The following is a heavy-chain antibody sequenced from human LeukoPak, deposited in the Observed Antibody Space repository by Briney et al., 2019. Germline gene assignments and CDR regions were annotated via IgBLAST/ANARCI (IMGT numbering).Heavy chain of an antibody. Sequence: GGSLRLSCVASGFTLSGHWMHWVRQAPGKGLVWVPRINSDESTTVYADSVKGRFTISRDNAKNSLYLQMNSLRAEDTAVYYCARDRGMTTVTNLFDYRGQGTLVTVSS. CDR1: GFTLSGHW. D-gene: IGHD4-11*01. CDR3: ARDRGMTTVTNLFDY. J-gene: IGHJ4*02. V-gene: IGHV3-74*01. CDR2: INSDESTT.